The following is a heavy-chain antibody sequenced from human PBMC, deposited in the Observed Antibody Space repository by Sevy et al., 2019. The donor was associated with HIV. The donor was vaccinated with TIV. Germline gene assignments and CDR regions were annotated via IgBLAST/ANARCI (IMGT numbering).Heavy chain of an antibody. J-gene: IGHJ5*02. CDR3: AREMIIFGRGWFDP. V-gene: IGHV4-61*02. CDR1: GGSISSESYY. CDR2: VHISGRT. D-gene: IGHD3-16*01. Sequence: SETLSLTCSVSGGSISSESYYWSWIRQPAGKGLEWIGRVHISGRTNYNPSLKSRVTMSVDTSKNHFYLNLSSVTATDTAVYYCAREMIIFGRGWFDPWGQGTLVTVSS.